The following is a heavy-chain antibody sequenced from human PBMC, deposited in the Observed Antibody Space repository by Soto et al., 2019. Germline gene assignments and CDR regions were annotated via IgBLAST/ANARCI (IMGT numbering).Heavy chain of an antibody. CDR3: RVGVAD. CDR1: GFNFSAYG. Sequence: QVQLVESGGGVVQPGRSLRLSCAASGFNFSAYGMHWVRQAPGTGLELVALLSFDASKKYYADSVKGRFTISRDTSSNTLYLQMNSLRVEDTAVYYCRVGVADWGQGHRVTVSS. CDR2: LSFDASKK. V-gene: IGHV3-30*03. J-gene: IGHJ4*02. D-gene: IGHD1-26*01.